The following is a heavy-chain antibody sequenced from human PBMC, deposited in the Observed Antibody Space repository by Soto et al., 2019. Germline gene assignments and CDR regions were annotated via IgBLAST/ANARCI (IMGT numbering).Heavy chain of an antibody. J-gene: IGHJ5*02. V-gene: IGHV1-18*04. Sequence: QVQLVQSGAEVKKPGASVKVSCKASGYTFTSYGISWVRQAPGQGLEWMGWISAYNGNTNYAQKLQGSVTMTTDTSTSTAYMELRSLRSDDTAVYYCARTHYDFWSGYYTGWFDPWGQGTLVTVSS. CDR3: ARTHYDFWSGYYTGWFDP. CDR2: ISAYNGNT. D-gene: IGHD3-3*01. CDR1: GYTFTSYG.